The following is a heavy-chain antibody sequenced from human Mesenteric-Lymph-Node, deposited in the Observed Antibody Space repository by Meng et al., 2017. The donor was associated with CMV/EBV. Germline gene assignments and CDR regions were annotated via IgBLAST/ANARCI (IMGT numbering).Heavy chain of an antibody. J-gene: IGHJ4*02. V-gene: IGHV3-23*01. D-gene: IGHD3-10*01. CDR1: GFPFNFYA. Sequence: GGSLRLSCGASGFPFNFYALHWARVAPGRGLEWVSGISGDSVTIFYADSVKGRFTISRDNSKNTLYLQMNSLRAEDTAVYYCAKGEVWFGELFGYWGQGTLVTVSS. CDR2: ISGDSVTI. CDR3: AKGEVWFGELFGY.